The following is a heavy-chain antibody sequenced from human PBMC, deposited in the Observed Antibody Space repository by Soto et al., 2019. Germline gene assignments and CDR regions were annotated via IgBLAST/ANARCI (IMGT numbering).Heavy chain of an antibody. V-gene: IGHV4-34*01. J-gene: IGHJ3*02. D-gene: IGHD2-2*01. CDR3: PIGAVPAAIFVFDI. CDR1: GGSFSGYY. Sequence: SETLSLTCTVSGGSFSGYYWSWTRQPPGKGLEWIGEINHSGSTNYNPSLKSRVTISVDTSKNQFSLKLSSVTAADTAVYYCPIGAVPAAIFVFDIWGQGTMVTVSS. CDR2: INHSGST.